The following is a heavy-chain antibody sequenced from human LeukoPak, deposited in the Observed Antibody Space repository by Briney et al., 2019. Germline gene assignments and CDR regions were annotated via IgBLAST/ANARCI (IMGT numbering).Heavy chain of an antibody. J-gene: IGHJ4*02. CDR1: GGTFSSYA. CDR3: ARKGYYYDSSGFDY. CDR2: IIPVLGIA. Sequence: SVKVSCKASGGTFSSYAISWVRQAPGQGLEWMGRIIPVLGIANYAQKFQGRVTITADKSTSTAYMELSSLRSEDTAVYYCARKGYYYDSSGFDYWGQGTLVTVSS. D-gene: IGHD3-22*01. V-gene: IGHV1-69*04.